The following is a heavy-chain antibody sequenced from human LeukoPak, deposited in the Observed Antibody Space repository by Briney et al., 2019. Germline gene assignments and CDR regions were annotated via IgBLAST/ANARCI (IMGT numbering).Heavy chain of an antibody. J-gene: IGHJ5*02. CDR3: ARDGSGWYWFDP. CDR2: INPNSGGT. V-gene: IGHV1-2*02. D-gene: IGHD6-19*01. Sequence: ASVKDSCKASGYTFTGYYMHWVRQAPGQGLEWMGWINPNSGGTNYAQKFQGRVTMTRDTSISTAYMELSRLRSDDTAVYYCARDGSGWYWFDPWGQGTLVTVSS. CDR1: GYTFTGYY.